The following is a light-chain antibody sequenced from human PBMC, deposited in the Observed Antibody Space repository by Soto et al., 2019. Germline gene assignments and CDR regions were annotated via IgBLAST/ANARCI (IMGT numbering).Light chain of an antibody. V-gene: IGKV1-33*01. J-gene: IGKJ4*01. CDR3: QQYDNLPLT. Sequence: IQMTQSPSSLSASVGDRVTITCQASQDISNYLTWYQQKPGKAPKLLIYGASNLETGVPSRFSGSGSGTHFTFTINSLQPEDIATYYCQQYDNLPLTFGGGTKVDIK. CDR2: GAS. CDR1: QDISNY.